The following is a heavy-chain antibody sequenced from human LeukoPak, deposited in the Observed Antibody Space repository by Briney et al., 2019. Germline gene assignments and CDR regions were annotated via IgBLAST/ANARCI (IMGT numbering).Heavy chain of an antibody. CDR2: IYHSVST. CDR3: ARGRGRYGGNKYYFDY. CDR1: GYSISSGYY. D-gene: IGHD4-23*01. Sequence: SETLSLTCAVSGYSISSGYYWGWIRQPPGKGLEWIGSIYHSVSTYYNPSLKSRVTISVHTSKTQFSLKLSSVTAADTAVYYCARGRGRYGGNKYYFDYWGQGTLVTVSS. J-gene: IGHJ4*02. V-gene: IGHV4-38-2*01.